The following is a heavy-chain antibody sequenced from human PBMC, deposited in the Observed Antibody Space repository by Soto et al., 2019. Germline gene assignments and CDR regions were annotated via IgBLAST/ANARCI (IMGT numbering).Heavy chain of an antibody. D-gene: IGHD3-3*01. Sequence: SETLSLTCTVSGGSISSYYWSWIRQPPGKGLEWIGYIYYSRSTNYNPSLKSRVTISVDTSKNQFSLKLSSVTAADTAVYYCARHLYYDFWSGYYTGIWDYWGQGTLVTVS. J-gene: IGHJ4*02. V-gene: IGHV4-59*08. CDR2: IYYSRST. CDR3: ARHLYYDFWSGYYTGIWDY. CDR1: GGSISSYY.